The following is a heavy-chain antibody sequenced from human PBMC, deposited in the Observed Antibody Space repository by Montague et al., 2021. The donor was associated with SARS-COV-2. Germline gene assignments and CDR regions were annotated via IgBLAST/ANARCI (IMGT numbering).Heavy chain of an antibody. CDR2: TYYRSKWYN. CDR1: GDSVSSNIAA. J-gene: IGHJ4*02. Sequence: CAISGDSVSSNIAAWNWIRQSPSRGLEWLGRTYYRSKWYNDYAVSVRSRITISPDTSKNQFSLQLNSVTPEDTAVYYCTQERGPGRTTWHYFDYWGQGTRAT. D-gene: IGHD1-14*01. V-gene: IGHV6-1*01. CDR3: TQERGPGRTTWHYFDY.